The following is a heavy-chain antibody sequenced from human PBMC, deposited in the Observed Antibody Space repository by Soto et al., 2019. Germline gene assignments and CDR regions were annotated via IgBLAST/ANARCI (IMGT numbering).Heavy chain of an antibody. Sequence: SETLSLTCTVSGGSISSGGYYWSWIRQHPGKGLEWIGYIYYSGSTYYNPSLKSRVTISVDTPKNQFSLKLSSVTAADTAVYYCARESHSGSFDYWGQGTLVTVSS. V-gene: IGHV4-31*03. D-gene: IGHD1-26*01. CDR2: IYYSGST. CDR3: ARESHSGSFDY. J-gene: IGHJ4*02. CDR1: GGSISSGGYY.